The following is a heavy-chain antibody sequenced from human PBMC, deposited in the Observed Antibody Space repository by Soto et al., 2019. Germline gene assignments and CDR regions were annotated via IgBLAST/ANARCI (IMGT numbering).Heavy chain of an antibody. CDR2: ISGSGGST. CDR1: GFTFSSYA. CDR3: ARDASGPFDY. V-gene: IGHV3-23*01. Sequence: GGSLRLSCAASGFTFSSYAMSWVRQAPGKGLEWVSAISGSGGSTYYADSVKGRFTISRDNSKNTLYLQMGRLRVDDTAVYFCARDASGPFDYWGQGTLVTVSS. J-gene: IGHJ4*02. D-gene: IGHD6-19*01.